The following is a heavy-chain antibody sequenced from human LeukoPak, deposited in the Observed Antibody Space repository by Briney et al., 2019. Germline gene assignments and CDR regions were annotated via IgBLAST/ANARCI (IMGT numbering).Heavy chain of an antibody. Sequence: PSETLSLTCAVSGTSITSGDYYWTWIRQPPGRGLEWIGFIHRRGSTVYGPSLAGRVIMSVDTSKNRFSLNVSYVTAADTAVYYCARDPMIRSSGTDYWGQGTLVTVSS. J-gene: IGHJ4*02. V-gene: IGHV4-30-4*01. CDR1: GTSITSGDYY. CDR3: ARDPMIRSSGTDY. D-gene: IGHD3-10*01. CDR2: IHRRGST.